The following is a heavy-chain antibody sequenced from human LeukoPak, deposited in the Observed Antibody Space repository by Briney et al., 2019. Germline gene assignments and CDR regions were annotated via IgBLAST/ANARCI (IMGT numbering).Heavy chain of an antibody. Sequence: SETLSLTCTVSGDSISNYYWSWLRQSPGKGLEWIGFIYNRGSTNYNPSLKSRVTISVDTSKNQFSLKLSSVTAADTAVYYCARRAGASGRFFDYWGQGTLVTVSS. V-gene: IGHV4-59*08. D-gene: IGHD6-25*01. CDR2: IYNRGST. J-gene: IGHJ4*02. CDR1: GDSISNYY. CDR3: ARRAGASGRFFDY.